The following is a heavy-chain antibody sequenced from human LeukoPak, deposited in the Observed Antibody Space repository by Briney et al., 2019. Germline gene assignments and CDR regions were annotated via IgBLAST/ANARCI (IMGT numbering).Heavy chain of an antibody. CDR2: ISSSSSYI. CDR1: GFTFRRYS. V-gene: IGHV3-21*01. Sequence: GGSLRLSCAASGFTFRRYSMNWVRQAPGKGLEWVSSISSSSSYIYYADSVKGRFTISRDNAKNSMYVHMNSLRAEDTAVYYCARGPCEPSDYWGQGTLVTVSS. CDR3: ARGPCEPSDY. J-gene: IGHJ4*02.